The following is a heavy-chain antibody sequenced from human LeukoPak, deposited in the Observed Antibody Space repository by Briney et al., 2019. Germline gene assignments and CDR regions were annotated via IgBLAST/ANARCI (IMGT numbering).Heavy chain of an antibody. CDR3: ARGRYYDFWSGYGSP. V-gene: IGHV1-8*03. J-gene: IGHJ5*02. Sequence: GASVKVSCKASGYTFTSYDINWVRQATGQGLEWMGWMNPNSGNTGYAQKFQGRVTITRNTSISTAYMELSSLGSEDTAVYYCARGRYYDFWSGYGSPWGQGTLVTVSS. D-gene: IGHD3-3*01. CDR2: MNPNSGNT. CDR1: GYTFTSYD.